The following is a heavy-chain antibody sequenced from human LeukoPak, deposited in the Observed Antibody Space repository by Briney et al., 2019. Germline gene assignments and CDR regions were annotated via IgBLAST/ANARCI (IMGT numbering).Heavy chain of an antibody. Sequence: ASVNVSCKASENRFTNNYMHWVRQATGQGLEWLGIINPNGDRTNYAQTFQGRVTMTRDTSTTTVYMELSSLRSEDTAVYYCARDMSTRVTPISYAFDVWGQGTMVTVSS. CDR3: ARDMSTRVTPISYAFDV. CDR2: INPNGDRT. CDR1: ENRFTNNY. V-gene: IGHV1-46*01. J-gene: IGHJ3*01. D-gene: IGHD4-23*01.